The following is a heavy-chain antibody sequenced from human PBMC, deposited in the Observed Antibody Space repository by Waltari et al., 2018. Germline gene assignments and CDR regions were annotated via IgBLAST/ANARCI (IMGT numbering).Heavy chain of an antibody. J-gene: IGHJ3*02. V-gene: IGHV3-33*01. CDR3: ARGFAAQTSAFDI. CDR2: IWYDGSNK. D-gene: IGHD4-17*01. CDR1: GFTFSGYG. Sequence: VQLVESGGGVVQPGRSLRFPCAASGFTFSGYGMHWVRRAPGKGLEWVALIWYDGSNKYYADSVKGRFTISRDNSKSTLYLQMNSLRAEDTAVYYCARGFAAQTSAFDIWGQGTMVTVSS.